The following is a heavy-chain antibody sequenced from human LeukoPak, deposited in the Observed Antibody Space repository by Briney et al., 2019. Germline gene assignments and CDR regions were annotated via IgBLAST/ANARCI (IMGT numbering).Heavy chain of an antibody. J-gene: IGHJ6*02. Sequence: SVKVSCKASGYTFTSYGISWVRQAPGQGLEWMGWISAYNGNTNYAQKLQGRVTMTTDTSTSTAYMELRSLRSDDTAVYSCGSSSDYYGMDVWGQGTTVTVSS. V-gene: IGHV1-18*01. CDR2: ISAYNGNT. D-gene: IGHD6-6*01. CDR1: GYTFTSYG. CDR3: GSSSDYYGMDV.